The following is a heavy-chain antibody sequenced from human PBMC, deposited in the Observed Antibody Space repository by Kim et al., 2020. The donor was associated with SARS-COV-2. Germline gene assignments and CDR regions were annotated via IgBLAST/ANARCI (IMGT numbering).Heavy chain of an antibody. CDR1: GGTFSSYA. CDR3: ASQVLSKVPAAIHGVRAFDI. Sequence: SVKVSCKASGGTFSSYAISWVRQAPGQGLEWMGGIIPIFGTANYAQKFQGRVTITADESTSTAYMELSSLRSEDTAVYYCASQVLSKVPAAIHGVRAFDIWGQGTMVTVSS. J-gene: IGHJ3*02. D-gene: IGHD2-2*02. V-gene: IGHV1-69*13. CDR2: IIPIFGTA.